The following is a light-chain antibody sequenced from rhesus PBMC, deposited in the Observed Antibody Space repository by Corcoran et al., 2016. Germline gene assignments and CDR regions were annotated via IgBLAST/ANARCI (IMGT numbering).Light chain of an antibody. Sequence: QSDLTQPPSVSRSLGQSVTIPCTGTSIDVGGFNYVSWYQQYPGKVPKLLIYEVTERPSGVSDRFSGSKSGNTASLTISGLQAEDEADYYCGSHRYGSTFIFGGGTRLTVL. CDR2: EVT. J-gene: IGLJ1*01. CDR1: SIDVGGFNY. CDR3: GSHRYGSTFI. V-gene: IGLV2-38*01.